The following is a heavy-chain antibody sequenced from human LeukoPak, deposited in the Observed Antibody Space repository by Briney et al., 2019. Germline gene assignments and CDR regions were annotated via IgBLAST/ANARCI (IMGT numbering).Heavy chain of an antibody. Sequence: GGSLRLSCAASGFTFSGSAMHWVRQASGKGLEWVGRIRSKANSYATAYAASVKGRFTISRDDSENTAYLQMNSLKTEDTAVYYCTSYNIVGATRGFDYWGQGTLVTVSS. V-gene: IGHV3-73*01. CDR3: TSYNIVGATRGFDY. J-gene: IGHJ4*02. CDR1: GFTFSGSA. D-gene: IGHD1-26*01. CDR2: IRSKANSYAT.